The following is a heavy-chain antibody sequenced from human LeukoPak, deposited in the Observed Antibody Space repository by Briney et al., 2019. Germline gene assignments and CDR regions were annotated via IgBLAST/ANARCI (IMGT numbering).Heavy chain of an antibody. CDR1: GYSFNNHW. CDR3: ARSSEAYFTTFDS. J-gene: IGHJ4*02. CDR2: IFPGDSDT. V-gene: IGHV5-51*01. D-gene: IGHD2/OR15-2a*01. Sequence: GESLKISCQGSGYSFNNHWIGWVRQTPGKGLEWMAIIFPGDSDTRYSPSFQVQVTISAHMSITTAYLQWSRLEASDPAIYYCARSSEAYFTTFDSWGQGTLVTVSS.